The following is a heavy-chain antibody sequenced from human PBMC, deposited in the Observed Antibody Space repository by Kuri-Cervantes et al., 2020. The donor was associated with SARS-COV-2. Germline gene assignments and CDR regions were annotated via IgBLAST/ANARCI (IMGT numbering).Heavy chain of an antibody. CDR1: GGTFSSYA. D-gene: IGHD6-6*01. V-gene: IGHV1-69*06. J-gene: IGHJ4*02. Sequence: SVKVSCKASGGTFSSYAISWVRQAPGQGLGWMGGIIPIFGTANYAQKFQGRVTITADKSTSTAYMELSSLRSEDTAVYYCARGRRAAPFDYWGQGTLVTVSS. CDR3: ARGRRAAPFDY. CDR2: IIPIFGTA.